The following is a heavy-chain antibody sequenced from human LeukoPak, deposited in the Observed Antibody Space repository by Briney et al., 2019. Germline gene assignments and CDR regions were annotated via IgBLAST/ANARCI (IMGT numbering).Heavy chain of an antibody. Sequence: GGSLRLSCAASGFTFSSYAMSWVRQAPGKGLEWVSAISGSGGSTYYADSVKGRFTISRDNSKNTLYLQMNSLRAEDTAVYYCTRVRYYYDSSGYYYVNWFDPWGQGTLVTVSS. V-gene: IGHV3-23*01. D-gene: IGHD3-22*01. CDR1: GFTFSSYA. J-gene: IGHJ5*02. CDR3: TRVRYYYDSSGYYYVNWFDP. CDR2: ISGSGGST.